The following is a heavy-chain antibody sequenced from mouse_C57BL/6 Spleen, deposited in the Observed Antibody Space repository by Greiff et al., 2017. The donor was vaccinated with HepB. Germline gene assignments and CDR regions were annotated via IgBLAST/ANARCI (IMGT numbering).Heavy chain of an antibody. CDR2: IDPSDSYT. Sequence: VQLQQPGAELVMPGASVKLSCKASGYTFTSYWMHWVKQRPGQGLEWIGEIDPSDSYTNYNQKFKGKSTLTVDKSSSTAYMQLSSLTSEDSAVYYCASYYGGIFDYWGQGTTLTVSS. J-gene: IGHJ2*01. D-gene: IGHD1-1*01. CDR1: GYTFTSYW. V-gene: IGHV1-69*01. CDR3: ASYYGGIFDY.